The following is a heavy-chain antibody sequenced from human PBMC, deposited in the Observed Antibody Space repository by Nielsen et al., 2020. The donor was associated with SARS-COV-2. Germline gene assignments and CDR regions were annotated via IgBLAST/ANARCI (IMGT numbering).Heavy chain of an antibody. CDR3: ARDPETNIWSPFDY. CDR2: INSGGSPV. CDR1: GFTFSNYE. V-gene: IGHV3-48*03. J-gene: IGHJ4*02. Sequence: GGSLRLSCAASGFTFSNYEMNWVRLTPGRGLEWVAYINSGGSPVYYADSMRGRFAISRDDARDSLYLQMDSLRVEDTAVYYCARDPETNIWSPFDYWGQGSLVTVSS. D-gene: IGHD1-14*01.